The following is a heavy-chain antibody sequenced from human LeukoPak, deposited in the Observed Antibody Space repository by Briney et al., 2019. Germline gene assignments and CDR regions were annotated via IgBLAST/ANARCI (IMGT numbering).Heavy chain of an antibody. Sequence: GGSLRLSCAASGFPFNSNVMSWVRQARGKGLEWVSTISGSGDGTYYADSVKGRFTISRDNSKNTVYLQMNSLRGEDTAVYHCAKEGGGSYWYFDLWGRGTQVTVSS. CDR1: GFPFNSNV. CDR2: ISGSGDGT. CDR3: AKEGGGSYWYFDL. J-gene: IGHJ2*01. D-gene: IGHD3-16*01. V-gene: IGHV3-23*01.